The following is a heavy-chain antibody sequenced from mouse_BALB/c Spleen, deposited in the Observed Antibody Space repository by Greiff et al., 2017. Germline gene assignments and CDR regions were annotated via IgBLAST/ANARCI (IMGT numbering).Heavy chain of an antibody. CDR3: AREGTGTKGFAY. Sequence: EVKLMESGGGLVQPGGSRKLSCAASGFTFSSFGMHWVRQAPETGLEWVAYISSGSSTIYYADTVKGRFTISRDNPKNTLFLQMTSLRSEDTAMYYCAREGTGTKGFAYWGQGTLVTVSA. V-gene: IGHV5-17*02. CDR1: GFTFSSFG. J-gene: IGHJ3*01. D-gene: IGHD4-1*01. CDR2: ISSGSSTI.